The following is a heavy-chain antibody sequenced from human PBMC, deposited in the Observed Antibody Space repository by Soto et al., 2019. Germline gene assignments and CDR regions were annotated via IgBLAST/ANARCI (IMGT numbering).Heavy chain of an antibody. CDR2: IYYSGST. V-gene: IGHV4-59*01. J-gene: IGHJ4*02. CDR1: GGSISSYY. D-gene: IGHD6-19*01. CDR3: ARGGPSGWTYYFDY. Sequence: SETLSLTCTVSGGSISSYYWSWIRQPPGKGLEWIGYIYYSGSTNYNPSLKSRVTISVDTPKNQFSLKLSSVTAADTAVYYCARGGPSGWTYYFDYWGQGTLVTVSS.